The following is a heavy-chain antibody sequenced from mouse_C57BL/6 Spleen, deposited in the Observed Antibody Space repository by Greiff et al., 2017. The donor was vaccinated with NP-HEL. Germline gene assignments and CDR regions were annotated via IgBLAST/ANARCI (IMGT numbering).Heavy chain of an antibody. Sequence: VQLKESGPELVKPGASVKIPCKASGYTFTDYNMDWVKQSHGKSLEWIGDINPNNGGTIYNQKFKGKATLTVDKSSSTAYMELRSLTSEDTAVYYCARRKGTDWYFDVWGTGTTVTVSS. V-gene: IGHV1-18*01. CDR1: GYTFTDYN. CDR3: ARRKGTDWYFDV. CDR2: INPNNGGT. D-gene: IGHD2-14*01. J-gene: IGHJ1*03.